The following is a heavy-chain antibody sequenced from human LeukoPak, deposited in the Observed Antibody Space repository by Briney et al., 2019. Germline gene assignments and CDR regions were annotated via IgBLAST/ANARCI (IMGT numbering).Heavy chain of an antibody. D-gene: IGHD3-10*01. CDR1: GDSIITNNFY. CDR3: ARLVPRYGSGSQSDY. Sequence: SETLSLTCYVSGDSIITNNFYWAWIRQTPGKGLEWIASIFHSGSTNYNPSLKSRVTISVDTSKNQFSLKLSSATAADTAVYYCARLVPRYGSGSQSDYWGQGTLVTVSS. CDR2: IFHSGST. V-gene: IGHV4-39*07. J-gene: IGHJ4*02.